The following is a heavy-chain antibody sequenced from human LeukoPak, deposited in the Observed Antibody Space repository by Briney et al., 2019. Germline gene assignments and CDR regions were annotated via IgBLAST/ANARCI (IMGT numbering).Heavy chain of an antibody. V-gene: IGHV4-59*11. Sequence: SETLSLTCTVSGGSISSHYWSWIRQPPGKGLEWIGYIYYSGSTNYNPSLKSRATISVDTSKNQFSLKLSSVTAADTAVYYCARDLFGNSLFDYWGQGTLVTVSS. CDR3: ARDLFGNSLFDY. J-gene: IGHJ4*02. CDR2: IYYSGST. D-gene: IGHD4-23*01. CDR1: GGSISSHY.